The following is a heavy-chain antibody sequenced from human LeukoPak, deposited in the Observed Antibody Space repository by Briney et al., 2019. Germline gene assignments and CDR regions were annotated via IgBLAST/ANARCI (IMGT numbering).Heavy chain of an antibody. CDR3: ARDFVHYYDSSGFKYYFDF. Sequence: RGGSLTLAWAASGFIFSMYAMHWVRQAAREGLEYVSAISSKGGRTYYENSVKGRFTISRENSKNTLYLQMGSLRAEDMAVYYCARDFVHYYDSSGFKYYFDFWGQGTLVTVSS. CDR1: GFIFSMYA. J-gene: IGHJ4*02. D-gene: IGHD3-22*01. CDR2: ISSKGGRT. V-gene: IGHV3-64*01.